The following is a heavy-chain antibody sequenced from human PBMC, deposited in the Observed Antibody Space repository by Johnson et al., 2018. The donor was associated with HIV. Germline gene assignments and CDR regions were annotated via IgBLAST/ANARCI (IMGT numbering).Heavy chain of an antibody. CDR1: GFTFSSYA. J-gene: IGHJ3*02. CDR3: ARDGGYCSSTSCFRHWASAFDI. Sequence: QVQLVESGGGVVQPGRSLRLSCAASGFTFSSYALHWVRQAPGKWLEWVAVISYDGSNKYYAASVKGRFTISRDNSTNTLYLQMNSLRAEDTAVYYCARDGGYCSSTSCFRHWASAFDIWGQGTMVTVSS. D-gene: IGHD2-2*01. CDR2: ISYDGSNK. V-gene: IGHV3-30-3*01.